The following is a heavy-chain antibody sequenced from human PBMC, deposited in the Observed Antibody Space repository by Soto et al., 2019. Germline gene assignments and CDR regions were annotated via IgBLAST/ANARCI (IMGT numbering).Heavy chain of an antibody. J-gene: IGHJ4*02. D-gene: IGHD1-1*01. CDR3: ARDRQPDGIWTFDY. CDR1: GFSMSSYT. CDR2: IFSGGSAT. V-gene: IGHV3-23*01. Sequence: PVGSLRLSCSGSGFSMSSYTMGWVRLAPERGLEWVATIFSGGSATRYADSVTGRFSLSRDNSKNIMYLQMNSLRLEDTALYYCARDRQPDGIWTFDYWGRGTLVTVSS.